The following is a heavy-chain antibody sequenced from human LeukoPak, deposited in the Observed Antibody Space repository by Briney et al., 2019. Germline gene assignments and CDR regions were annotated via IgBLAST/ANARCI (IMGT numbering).Heavy chain of an antibody. CDR3: AREANREWLETQDY. V-gene: IGHV1-18*01. CDR1: GYTFTSYG. CDR2: ISAYNGNT. D-gene: IGHD6-19*01. Sequence: ASVKVSCKASGYTFTSYGISWVRQAPGQGLEWMGWISAYNGNTNYAQKLQGRVTMTTDTFTSTAYMELRSLRSDDTAVYYCAREANREWLETQDYWGQGTLVTVSS. J-gene: IGHJ4*02.